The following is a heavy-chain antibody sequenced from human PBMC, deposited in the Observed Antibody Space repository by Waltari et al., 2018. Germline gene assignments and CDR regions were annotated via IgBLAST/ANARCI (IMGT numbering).Heavy chain of an antibody. Sequence: QVHLVESGGGVVQPGGSRRLSSAASGFTSSDYGMHWVRQAPGKGLEWVAFIRYDASDIYYRDSVKGRFTISRDNSKNTLFLQMSSLRPEDTAVYYCAKVGVGLTTWYPFDVWGQGTMVTVSS. V-gene: IGHV3-30*02. CDR3: AKVGVGLTTWYPFDV. CDR2: IRYDASDI. D-gene: IGHD1-1*01. CDR1: GFTSSDYG. J-gene: IGHJ3*01.